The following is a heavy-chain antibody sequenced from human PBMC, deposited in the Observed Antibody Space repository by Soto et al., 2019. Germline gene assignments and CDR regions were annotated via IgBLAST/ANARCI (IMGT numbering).Heavy chain of an antibody. Sequence: QVQLQESGPGLVKPSGTLSLTCADSGVSISSSNWWSWVRQTPGKGLEWIGEIYQSGSTNYNPSLKSRVTISADKSKNQLSLILTSVIAADTAVYFCARVLFRYYSLDYWGLGALVTVSS. CDR3: ARVLFRYYSLDY. CDR1: GVSISSSNW. CDR2: IYQSGST. V-gene: IGHV4-4*02. D-gene: IGHD4-4*01. J-gene: IGHJ4*02.